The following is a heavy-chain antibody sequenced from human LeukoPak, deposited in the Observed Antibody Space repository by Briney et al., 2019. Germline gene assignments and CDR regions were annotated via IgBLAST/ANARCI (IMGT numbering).Heavy chain of an antibody. CDR3: ARGGNYPYYFDY. CDR1: GFTFSSYS. Sequence: PGGSLRLSCAASGFTFSSYSMNWVRQAPGKGLEWVSSISSSSSYIYYADSVRGRFTISRDNAKNSLYLQMNSLRAEDTAVYYCARGGNYPYYFDYWGQGTLVTVSS. J-gene: IGHJ4*02. V-gene: IGHV3-21*01. CDR2: ISSSSSYI. D-gene: IGHD1-7*01.